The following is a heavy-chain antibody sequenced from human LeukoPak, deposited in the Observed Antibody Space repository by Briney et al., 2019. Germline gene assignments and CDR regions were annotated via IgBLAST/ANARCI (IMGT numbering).Heavy chain of an antibody. J-gene: IGHJ4*02. CDR1: GGSFSGYY. CDR2: IYYSGST. CDR3: ARVGESHVFDY. V-gene: IGHV4-59*01. Sequence: SETLSLTCAVYGGSFSGYYWSWIRQPPGKGLEWIGYIYYSGSTNYNPSLKSRVTISVDTSKNQFSLKLSSVTAADTAVYYCARVGESHVFDYWGQGTLVTVSS.